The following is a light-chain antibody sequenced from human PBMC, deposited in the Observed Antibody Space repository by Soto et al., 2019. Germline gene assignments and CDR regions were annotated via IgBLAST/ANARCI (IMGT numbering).Light chain of an antibody. J-gene: IGKJ1*01. CDR1: QSISIW. CDR3: QQYNSDST. Sequence: IQMTQSPSTLSASVGDRVTITCRASQSISIWLAWDQQKPGKAPKLLIYKASSLESEVPSRFSGSGSGTEFTLTINSLQPDDSATYYCQQYNSDSTFGQVTKVEIK. V-gene: IGKV1-5*03. CDR2: KAS.